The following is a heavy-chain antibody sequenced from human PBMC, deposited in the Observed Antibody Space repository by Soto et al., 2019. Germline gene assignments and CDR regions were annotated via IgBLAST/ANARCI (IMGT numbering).Heavy chain of an antibody. J-gene: IGHJ4*02. CDR1: GFTFSSYG. D-gene: IGHD2-21*02. Sequence: QVQLVESGGGVVQPGRSLRLSCAASGFTFSSYGMHWVRQAPGKGLEWVAVIGYDGSNKYYADSVKGRFTISRDNSKNTLYLQMNSLRAEDTAVYYCARGRSSLYCGGDCYPFDYWGQGTLVTVSS. CDR3: ARGRSSLYCGGDCYPFDY. V-gene: IGHV3-33*01. CDR2: IGYDGSNK.